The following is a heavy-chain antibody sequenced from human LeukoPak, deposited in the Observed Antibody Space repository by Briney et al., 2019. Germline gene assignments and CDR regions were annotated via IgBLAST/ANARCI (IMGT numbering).Heavy chain of an antibody. J-gene: IGHJ4*02. D-gene: IGHD5-18*01. CDR3: ASGYNYGLDY. CDR1: GDSVSSNSAA. Sequence: SQTLSLTCAISGDSVSSNSAAWNWVRQSPSRGLEWLGRTYYRSEWYNDYAVSVKGRITISPDTSKNQFSLQLNSVTPEDTAVYYCASGYNYGLDYWGQGILVTVSS. V-gene: IGHV6-1*01. CDR2: TYYRSEWYN.